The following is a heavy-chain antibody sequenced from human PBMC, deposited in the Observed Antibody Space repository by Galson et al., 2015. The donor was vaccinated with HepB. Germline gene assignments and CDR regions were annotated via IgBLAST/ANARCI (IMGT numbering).Heavy chain of an antibody. J-gene: IGHJ5*02. V-gene: IGHV1-69*06. CDR2: IIPIFGTA. CDR3: ARDRLYSSSWTYNWFDP. CDR1: GGTFSSYA. D-gene: IGHD6-13*01. Sequence: SVKVSCKASGGTFSSYAISWVRQAPGQGLEWMGGIIPIFGTANYAQKFQGRVTITADKSTSTAYMELSSLRSEDTAVYYCARDRLYSSSWTYNWFDPWGQGTLVTVSS.